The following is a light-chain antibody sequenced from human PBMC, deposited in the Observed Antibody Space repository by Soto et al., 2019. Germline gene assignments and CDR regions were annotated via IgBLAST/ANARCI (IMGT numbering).Light chain of an antibody. V-gene: IGKV3-15*01. Sequence: EIVMTQSPATLSVSPGERATLSCRASQSVSSNLAWYQQKPGQAPRLLIYGASTRATGIPARFSGSGSGTDFTLTISRLEPADFAVYYCQQLNSYPSFGQGTRLEI. CDR3: QQLNSYPS. CDR1: QSVSSN. J-gene: IGKJ5*01. CDR2: GAS.